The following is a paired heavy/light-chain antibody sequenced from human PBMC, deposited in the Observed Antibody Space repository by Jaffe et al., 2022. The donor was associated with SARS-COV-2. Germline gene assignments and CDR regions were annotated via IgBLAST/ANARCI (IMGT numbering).Heavy chain of an antibody. CDR3: ARGGLGRDYYDSSAESGVNAFDI. J-gene: IGHJ3*02. CDR1: GFTFSSYE. CDR2: ISSSGSTI. V-gene: IGHV3-48*03. Sequence: EVQLVESGGGLVQPGGSLRLSCAASGFTFSSYEMNWVRQAPGKGLEWVSYISSSGSTIYYADSVKGRFTISRDNAKNSLYLQMNSLRAEDTAVYYCARGGLGRDYYDSSAESGVNAFDIWGQGTMVTVSS. D-gene: IGHD3-22*01.
Light chain of an antibody. CDR2: QDS. V-gene: IGLV3-1*01. Sequence: SYELTQPPSVSVSPGQTASITCSGDKLGDKYACWYQQKPGQSPVLVIYQDSKRPSGIPERFSGSNSGNTATLTISGTQAMDEADYYCQAWDSSTAVFGTGTKVTVL. J-gene: IGLJ1*01. CDR3: QAWDSSTAV. CDR1: KLGDKY.